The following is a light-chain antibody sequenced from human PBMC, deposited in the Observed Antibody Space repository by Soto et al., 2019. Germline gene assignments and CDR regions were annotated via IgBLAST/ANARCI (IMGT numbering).Light chain of an antibody. CDR2: TNN. J-gene: IGLJ3*02. CDR1: SSNIGSHV. V-gene: IGLV1-44*01. Sequence: QSVLTQPPSASRTPGQRVTISCSGSSSNIGSHVVNWYQQVPGTAPKLLIYTNNQRPSGVPDRFSDSKSGTSASLAISGLQSEDEADYYCAAWDGSLQSWVFGGGTKLTVL. CDR3: AAWDGSLQSWV.